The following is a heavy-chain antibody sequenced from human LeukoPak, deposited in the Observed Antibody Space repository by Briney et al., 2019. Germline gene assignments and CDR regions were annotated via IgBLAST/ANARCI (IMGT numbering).Heavy chain of an antibody. CDR3: ARGVRYYYDSSGSAVYYYYYMDV. D-gene: IGHD3-22*01. V-gene: IGHV1-46*01. CDR2: INPSGGST. J-gene: IGHJ6*03. CDR1: GYTFTGYY. Sequence: ASVKVSCKASGYTFTGYYMHWVRQAPGQGLEWMGWINPSGGSTSYAQKFQGRVTMTRDTSTSTVYMELSSLRSEDTAVYYCARGVRYYYDSSGSAVYYYYYMDVWGKGTTVTISS.